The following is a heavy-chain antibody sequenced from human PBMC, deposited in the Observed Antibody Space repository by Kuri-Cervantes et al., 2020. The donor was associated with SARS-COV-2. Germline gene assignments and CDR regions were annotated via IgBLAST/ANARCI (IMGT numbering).Heavy chain of an antibody. V-gene: IGHV4-59*01. Sequence: GSLRLSCIVSGDSMSGSYWTWMRKSPGRGLEWIGYVSDTGSRYNPSLGSRVTISVDTSKNQLSLRLTSVTAADTALYSCAKDKIGDGKPIIYWGRGILVTVSS. J-gene: IGHJ4*02. CDR2: VSDTGSR. D-gene: IGHD1-14*01. CDR3: AKDKIGDGKPIIY. CDR1: GDSMSGSY.